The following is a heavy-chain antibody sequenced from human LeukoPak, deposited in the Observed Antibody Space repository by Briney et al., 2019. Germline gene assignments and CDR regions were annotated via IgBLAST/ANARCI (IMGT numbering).Heavy chain of an antibody. CDR2: IYYSGST. Sequence: SETLSLTCTVSGGSISSSSYYWGWIRQPPGKGLEWIGSIYYSGSTYYNPSLKSRVTISVDTSKNQFSLKLSSVTAADTAVYYCARGGPGSGYYFDYWGQGTLVTVSS. CDR1: GGSISSSSYY. CDR3: ARGGPGSGYYFDY. J-gene: IGHJ4*02. V-gene: IGHV4-39*07. D-gene: IGHD3-22*01.